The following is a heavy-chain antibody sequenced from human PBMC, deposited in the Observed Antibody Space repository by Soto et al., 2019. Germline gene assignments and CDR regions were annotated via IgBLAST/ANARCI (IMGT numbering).Heavy chain of an antibody. CDR3: ARVWGAYYYDSSGYYQV. J-gene: IGHJ4*02. V-gene: IGHV3-30-3*01. CDR2: ISYDGSNK. CDR1: GFTFSSYA. Sequence: GGSLRLSCAASGFTFSSYAMHWVRQAPGKGLEWVAVISYDGSNKYYADSVKGRFTISRDNSKNTLYLQMNSLRAEDTAVYYCARVWGAYYYDSSGYYQVWGQGTLVTVSS. D-gene: IGHD3-22*01.